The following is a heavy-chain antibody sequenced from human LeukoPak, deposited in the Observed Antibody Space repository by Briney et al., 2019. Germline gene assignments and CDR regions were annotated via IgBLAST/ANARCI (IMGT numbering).Heavy chain of an antibody. CDR3: AGTERSGIAAAGTKKFDY. V-gene: IGHV1-2*02. CDR2: INPNSGGT. CDR1: GYTFTGYY. J-gene: IGHJ4*02. Sequence: ASVKVSCKASGYTFTGYYMHWVRQAPGQGLEWMGWINPNSGGTNYAQKFQGRVTMTRDTSISTAYMELSRLRSDDTAVYYCAGTERSGIAAAGTKKFDYWGQGTLVTVSS. D-gene: IGHD6-13*01.